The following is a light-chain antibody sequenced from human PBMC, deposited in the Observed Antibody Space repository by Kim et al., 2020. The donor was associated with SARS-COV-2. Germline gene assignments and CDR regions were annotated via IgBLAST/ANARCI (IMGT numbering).Light chain of an antibody. CDR1: QSIINY. J-gene: IGKJ2*01. Sequence: DIQMTKSPSSLSASVGDSVTITCRASQSIINYLNWYKQKPGKAPNLLIYAASTPQSGVPSRFSGSGSGTDFTLTISSLQPEDLATYYCPPRFRTPAGYTFGQGTKLEI. CDR3: PPRFRTPAGYT. V-gene: IGKV1-39*01. CDR2: AAS.